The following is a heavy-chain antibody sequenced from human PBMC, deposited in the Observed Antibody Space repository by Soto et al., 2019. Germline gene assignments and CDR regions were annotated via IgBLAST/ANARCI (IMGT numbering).Heavy chain of an antibody. CDR2: INPNSGGT. Sequence: ASVKVSCKASGYTFTGNYMHWVRQAPGQGLEWMGWINPNSGGTNYAQKFQGWVTMTGDTSISTAYMELSRLRSDDTAVYYCARRSSGWYFDYWGQGTLVTVSS. CDR3: ARRSSGWYFDY. V-gene: IGHV1-2*04. J-gene: IGHJ4*02. D-gene: IGHD6-19*01. CDR1: GYTFTGNY.